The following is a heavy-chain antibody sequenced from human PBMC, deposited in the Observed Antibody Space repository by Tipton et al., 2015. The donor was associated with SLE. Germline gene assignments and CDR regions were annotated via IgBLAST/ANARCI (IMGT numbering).Heavy chain of an antibody. V-gene: IGHV4-34*01. CDR1: GFSISSAYY. CDR2: INHSGNT. Sequence: TLSLTCSVSGFSISSAYYWSWIRQSPGKGLEWIGEINHSGNTNYNPSLKSRVTISVGTSKNQFSLKLSSVTAADTAVYYCARYIVVVRYFDYWGQGTLVTVSS. CDR3: ARYIVVVRYFDY. J-gene: IGHJ4*02. D-gene: IGHD2-21*01.